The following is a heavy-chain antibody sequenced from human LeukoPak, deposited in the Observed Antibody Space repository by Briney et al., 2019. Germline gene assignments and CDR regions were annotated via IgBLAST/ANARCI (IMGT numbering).Heavy chain of an antibody. J-gene: IGHJ4*02. CDR3: ASKMATADHPY. D-gene: IGHD5-24*01. CDR1: GFTHSIYV. V-gene: IGHV3-30*03. Sequence: PGRSLRHPYAASGFTHSIYVMLWVRQAPGKGLEWVAVISYDGSNKYYADSVKGRFTISRDNSKNTLYLQMNSLRAEDTAVYYCASKMATADHPYWGQGTLVTVSS. CDR2: ISYDGSNK.